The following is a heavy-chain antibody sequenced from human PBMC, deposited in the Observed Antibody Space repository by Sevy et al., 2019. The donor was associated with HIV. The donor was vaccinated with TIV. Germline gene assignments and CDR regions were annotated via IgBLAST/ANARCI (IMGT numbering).Heavy chain of an antibody. CDR2: ISWNSGSR. J-gene: IGHJ3*02. V-gene: IGHV3-9*01. CDR1: GFTFGDYA. Sequence: GGSLRLSCAASGFTFGDYAMHWVRQAPGKGLEWVSGISWNSGSRGNADSVKGRFTISRENAKKSLYLQMNSLRTEDTALYYCATVMYVEANQRAFDIWGQGTMVTVSS. CDR3: ATVMYVEANQRAFDI. D-gene: IGHD1-26*01.